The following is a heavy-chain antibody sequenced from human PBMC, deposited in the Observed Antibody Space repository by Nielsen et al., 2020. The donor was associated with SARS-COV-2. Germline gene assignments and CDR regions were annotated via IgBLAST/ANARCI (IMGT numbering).Heavy chain of an antibody. Sequence: SETLSLTCAVYGVSLSDFYFWSWIRQPPGKGLEWIGEINHSGSTSYSPSLKSRVTISVDTSKNQFSLTQTSVTAADTAVYYCARGEGSAFDIWGQGTMVTVSS. J-gene: IGHJ3*02. D-gene: IGHD1-26*01. CDR1: GVSLSDFY. CDR2: INHSGST. V-gene: IGHV4-34*01. CDR3: ARGEGSAFDI.